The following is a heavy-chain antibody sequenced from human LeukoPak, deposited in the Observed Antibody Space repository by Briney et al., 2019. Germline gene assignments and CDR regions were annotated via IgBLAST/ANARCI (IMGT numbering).Heavy chain of an antibody. CDR1: GGSISSGSYY. J-gene: IGHJ6*03. D-gene: IGHD6-6*01. Sequence: TTSETLSLTCTVSGGSISSGSYYWSWIRQPAGKGLEWIGRIYTSGSTNYNPSLKSRVTISVDTSKNQFSLKLSSVTAADTAVYYCARELYSSSPSGYYYYYYMDVWGKGTTVTVSS. V-gene: IGHV4-61*02. CDR3: ARELYSSSPSGYYYYYYMDV. CDR2: IYTSGST.